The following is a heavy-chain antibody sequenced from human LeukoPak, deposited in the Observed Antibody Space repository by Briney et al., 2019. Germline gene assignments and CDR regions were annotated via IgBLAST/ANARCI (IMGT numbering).Heavy chain of an antibody. CDR1: GGSFGGFY. D-gene: IGHD6-6*01. CDR3: ARASMYSSSSGVVY. CDR2: INQSGGT. J-gene: IGHJ4*02. Sequence: SETLSLTCAVYGGSFGGFYWTWIRPPPGKGLEWIGDINQSGGTNYNPSLKSRVTISIDTSKSQFFLKLNSVTAADTAVYYCARASMYSSSSGVVYWGQGTLVIVSS. V-gene: IGHV4-34*01.